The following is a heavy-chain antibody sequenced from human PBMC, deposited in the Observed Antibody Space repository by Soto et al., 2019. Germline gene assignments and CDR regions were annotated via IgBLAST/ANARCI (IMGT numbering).Heavy chain of an antibody. CDR2: INQSGST. J-gene: IGHJ6*02. V-gene: IGHV4-34*01. Sequence: QVQLQQWGAGLLKPSETLSLTCAVYGGSFSGYYWSWIRQPPGKGLEWIGEINQSGSTNYNPSLKSRVTISVDTSKNQFSLKLSSVTAADTAVYYCATSDYYYYGMDVWGQGTTVTVSS. CDR3: ATSDYYYYGMDV. CDR1: GGSFSGYY.